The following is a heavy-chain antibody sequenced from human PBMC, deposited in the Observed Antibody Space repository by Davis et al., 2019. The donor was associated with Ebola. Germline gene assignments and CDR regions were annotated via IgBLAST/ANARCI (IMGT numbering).Heavy chain of an antibody. J-gene: IGHJ4*02. Sequence: GGSLRLSCAASGFTFSAYSMNWVRQAPGKGLEWVSYISSSGSIIYYADSVKGRFTISRDNAKNSLYLQMNSLRAEDTAVYYCARDLYCISTSCYDWFDYWGQGTLVTVSS. V-gene: IGHV3-21*05. CDR2: ISSSGSII. CDR1: GFTFSAYS. D-gene: IGHD2-2*01. CDR3: ARDLYCISTSCYDWFDY.